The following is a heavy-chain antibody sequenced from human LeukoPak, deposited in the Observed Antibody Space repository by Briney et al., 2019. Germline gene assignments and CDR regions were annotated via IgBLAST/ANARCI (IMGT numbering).Heavy chain of an antibody. D-gene: IGHD5-18*01. Sequence: SETLSLTCTVSGGSISSYYWSWIRQPPGKGLEWIGYIYYSGSTNYNPSLKSRVTISEDTSKNQFSLKLSSVTAADTAVYYCARQLWLRSFFDYWGQGTLITVSS. CDR3: ARQLWLRSFFDY. V-gene: IGHV4-59*01. J-gene: IGHJ4*02. CDR2: IYYSGST. CDR1: GGSISSYY.